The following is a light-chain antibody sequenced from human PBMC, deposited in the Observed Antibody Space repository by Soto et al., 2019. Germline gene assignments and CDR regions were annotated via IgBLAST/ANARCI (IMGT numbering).Light chain of an antibody. CDR1: QGISTY. J-gene: IGKJ1*01. Sequence: DIQMTQSPSSLSASVGDRVTITCRASQGISTYLVWYQQKPGTVPKLLIFAASTLQSGVPSRFSGSGSGTDFTLTISSLHPEDVATYYCQSYTGAPWTFGQGTKVEI. CDR3: QSYTGAPWT. CDR2: AAS. V-gene: IGKV1-27*01.